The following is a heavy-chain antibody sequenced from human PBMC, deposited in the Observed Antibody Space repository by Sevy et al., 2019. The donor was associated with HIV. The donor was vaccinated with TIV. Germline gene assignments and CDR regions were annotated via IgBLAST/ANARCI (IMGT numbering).Heavy chain of an antibody. D-gene: IGHD2-15*01. J-gene: IGHJ4*02. CDR3: ARYFCSGGSCYSAFVY. Sequence: AAVKVSCKASGYSFTNYIMYWVRQAPRQGLERTGWVNTRTRDTKYPEKFQGRVSITRDTSASISHMDLRGLKSEDTAVYYCARYFCSGGSCYSAFVYWGQGTLVTVSS. CDR2: VNTRTRDT. CDR1: GYSFTNYI. V-gene: IGHV1-3*04.